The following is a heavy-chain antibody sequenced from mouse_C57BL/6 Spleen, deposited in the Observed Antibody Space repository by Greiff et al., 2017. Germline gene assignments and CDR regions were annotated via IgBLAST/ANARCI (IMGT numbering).Heavy chain of an antibody. CDR1: GYTFTSYW. V-gene: IGHV1-7*01. Sequence: VQLQQSGAELAKPGGSVKLSCKASGYTFTSYWMHWVKQRPGQGLEWIGYINPSSGYTKYNQKFKDKATLTADKASSTAYMQLSSLTYEDSAVYFCATDSNYVAYWGQGTLVTVSA. J-gene: IGHJ3*01. CDR3: ATDSNYVAY. D-gene: IGHD2-5*01. CDR2: INPSSGYT.